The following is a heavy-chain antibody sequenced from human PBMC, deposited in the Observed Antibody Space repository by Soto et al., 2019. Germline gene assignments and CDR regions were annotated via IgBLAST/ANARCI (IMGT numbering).Heavy chain of an antibody. CDR3: AGMPYTSGLRFDP. CDR2: IYQSGVT. V-gene: IGHV4-30-2*01. Sequence: SETLSLTCNMSGDSYSISTYSWSWIRQPPGKALQWIGFIYQSGVTSYNPSLASRVSISLDRSTNQCSLKLKSVTAADTAVYFCAGMPYTSGLRFDPWGPGTLVTVSS. CDR1: GDSYSISTYS. D-gene: IGHD6-19*01. J-gene: IGHJ5*02.